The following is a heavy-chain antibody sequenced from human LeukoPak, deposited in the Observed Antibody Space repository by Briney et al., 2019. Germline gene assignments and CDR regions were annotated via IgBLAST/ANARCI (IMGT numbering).Heavy chain of an antibody. V-gene: IGHV1-3*01. D-gene: IGHD1/OR15-1a*01. CDR3: ASGTNVYYLDY. CDR1: GYTFTSYA. Sequence: ASVKVSCKASGYTFTSYAIHWVRQAPGQRLEWMGWLSAGNGNTKYPQKFQGRVTITRDTSASTAYMELSSLRSEDTAVYYCASGTNVYYLDYWGQGTLVTVSS. CDR2: LSAGNGNT. J-gene: IGHJ4*02.